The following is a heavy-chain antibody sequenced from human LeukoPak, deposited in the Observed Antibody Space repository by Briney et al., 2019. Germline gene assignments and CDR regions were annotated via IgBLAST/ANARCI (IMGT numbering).Heavy chain of an antibody. CDR3: AKDLRFNYVWEAGY. D-gene: IGHD3-16*01. CDR2: ISGSGSST. Sequence: GSLRLSCAASGFTFSTYAMRWVRQAPGKGLECVSAISGSGSSTYYADSVRGRFTISRDNSKNTLYLQMNSLRAEDTAVYYCAKDLRFNYVWEAGYWGQGTLVTVSS. CDR1: GFTFSTYA. J-gene: IGHJ4*02. V-gene: IGHV3-23*01.